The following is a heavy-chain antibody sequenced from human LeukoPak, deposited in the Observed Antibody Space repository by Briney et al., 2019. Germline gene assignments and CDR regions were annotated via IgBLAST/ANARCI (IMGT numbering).Heavy chain of an antibody. CDR3: AKDIIRSTTVVTHNWFGP. D-gene: IGHD4-23*01. J-gene: IGHJ5*02. CDR1: GFTFSSYA. V-gene: IGHV3-43*02. CDR2: ISGDGGST. Sequence: PGGSLRLSCAASGFTFSSYAMHWVRQAPGKGLEWVSLISGDGGSTYYADSVKGRFTISRDNSKNSLYLQMNSLRTEDTALYYCAKDIIRSTTVVTHNWFGPWGQGTLVTVSS.